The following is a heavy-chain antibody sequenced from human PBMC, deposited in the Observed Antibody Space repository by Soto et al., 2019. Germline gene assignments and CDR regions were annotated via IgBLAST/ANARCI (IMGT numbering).Heavy chain of an antibody. Sequence: QVQLVESGGGVGQPGRSLRLSCAASGFTFSSYGMHRVRQAPGKGLEWVAVISYDGSNKYYADSVKGRFTISRDNSKNTLYLQMNSLRAEDTAVYYCANDLLPAAIRSPCFDPWGQGTLVNVSS. D-gene: IGHD2-2*02. CDR2: ISYDGSNK. J-gene: IGHJ5*02. V-gene: IGHV3-30*18. CDR1: GFTFSSYG. CDR3: ANDLLPAAIRSPCFDP.